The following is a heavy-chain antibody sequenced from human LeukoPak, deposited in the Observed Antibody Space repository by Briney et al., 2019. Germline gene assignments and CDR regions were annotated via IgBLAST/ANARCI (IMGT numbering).Heavy chain of an antibody. J-gene: IGHJ3*02. D-gene: IGHD5-18*01. CDR3: AREGGYSYGLAFDI. CDR1: GGSISSYY. CDR2: IYYSGST. Sequence: SETLSLTCTVSGGSISSYYWSRIRQPPGKGLEWIGYIYYSGSTNYNPSLKSRVTISVDTSKNQFSLKLSSVTAADTAVYYCAREGGYSYGLAFDIWGQGTMVTVSS. V-gene: IGHV4-59*01.